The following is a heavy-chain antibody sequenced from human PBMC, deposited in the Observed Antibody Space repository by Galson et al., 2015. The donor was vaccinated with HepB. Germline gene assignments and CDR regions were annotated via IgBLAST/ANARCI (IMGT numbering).Heavy chain of an antibody. CDR2: ISGSGGST. CDR1: GFTFSSYA. V-gene: IGHV3-23*01. Sequence: SLRLSCAASGFTFSSYAMSWVRQAPGKGLEWVSTISGSGGSTYYADSVKGRFTISRDNSKNTPHLQMNSLRAEDTAVYYCAKAPSSGWPITDFWGQGTLVTVSS. J-gene: IGHJ4*02. D-gene: IGHD6-19*01. CDR3: AKAPSSGWPITDF.